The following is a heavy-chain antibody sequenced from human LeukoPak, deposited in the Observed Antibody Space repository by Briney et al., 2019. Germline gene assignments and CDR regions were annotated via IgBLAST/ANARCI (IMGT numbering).Heavy chain of an antibody. D-gene: IGHD3-3*01. V-gene: IGHV3-23*01. J-gene: IGHJ6*03. CDR3: ARLDDFWSGYWGNYYYYMDV. CDR2: ISGCGGST. CDR1: GFTFSSYA. Sequence: PGGSLRLSCAASGFTFSSYAMSWVRQAPGKGLEWVSAISGCGGSTYYADSVKGRFTISRDNSKNTLYLQMNSLRAEDTAVYYCARLDDFWSGYWGNYYYYMDVWGKGTTVTVSS.